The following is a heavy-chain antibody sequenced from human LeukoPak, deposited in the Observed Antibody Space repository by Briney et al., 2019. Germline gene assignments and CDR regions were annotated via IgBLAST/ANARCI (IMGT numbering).Heavy chain of an antibody. CDR2: IKSKTDGGTT. D-gene: IGHD3-10*01. J-gene: IGHJ4*02. CDR1: GFTFSNTW. CDR3: TTYGSGNARY. V-gene: IGHV3-15*01. Sequence: GGSPRLSCVASGFTFSNTWMNWVRQAPGKGLEWIGRIKSKTDGGTTNYAAPVRDRFTISRDDSKNTLYLQMNSLKTEDTALYYCTTYGSGNARYWGQGTLVTVSS.